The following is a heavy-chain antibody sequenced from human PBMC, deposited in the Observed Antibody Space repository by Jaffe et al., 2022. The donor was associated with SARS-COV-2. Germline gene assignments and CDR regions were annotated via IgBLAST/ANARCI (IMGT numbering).Heavy chain of an antibody. V-gene: IGHV6-1*01. CDR2: TYYRSKWYN. J-gene: IGHJ6*02. CDR3: ARGEVVAAEGYYYYYYGMDV. Sequence: QVQLQQSGPGLVKPSQTLSLTCAISGDSVSSNSAAWNWIRQSPSRGLEWLGRTYYRSKWYNDYAVSVKSRITINPDTSKNQFSLQLNSVTPEDTAVYYCARGEVVAAEGYYYYYYGMDVWGQGTTVTVSS. D-gene: IGHD2-15*01. CDR1: GDSVSSNSAA.